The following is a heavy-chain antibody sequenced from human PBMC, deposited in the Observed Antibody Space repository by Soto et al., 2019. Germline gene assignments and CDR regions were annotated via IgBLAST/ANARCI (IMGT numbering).Heavy chain of an antibody. D-gene: IGHD2-2*01. Sequence: GGSLRLSCAASGFTFSSYGMHWVRQAPGKGLEWVAVIWYDGSNKYYADSVKGRFTISRDNSKNTLYLQMNSLRAEDTAVYYCAKGLVPAAKTSLNDYWGQGTLVTVSS. V-gene: IGHV3-33*06. CDR2: IWYDGSNK. CDR1: GFTFSSYG. CDR3: AKGLVPAAKTSLNDY. J-gene: IGHJ4*02.